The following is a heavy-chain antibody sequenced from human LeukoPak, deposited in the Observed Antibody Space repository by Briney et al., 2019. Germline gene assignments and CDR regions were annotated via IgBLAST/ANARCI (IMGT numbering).Heavy chain of an antibody. CDR2: ISAYNGNT. CDR3: ARDQFGDSSGHY. D-gene: IGHD6-19*01. Sequence: ASVKVSCKASGYTFTSYGISWERQAPGQGLEWMGWISAYNGNTNYAQKLQGRVTMTTDTSTSTAYMELRSLRSDDTAVYYCARDQFGDSSGHYWGQGTLVTVSS. J-gene: IGHJ4*02. V-gene: IGHV1-18*04. CDR1: GYTFTSYG.